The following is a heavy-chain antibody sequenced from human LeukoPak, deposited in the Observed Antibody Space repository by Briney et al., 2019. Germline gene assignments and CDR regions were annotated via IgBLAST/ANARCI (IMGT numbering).Heavy chain of an antibody. CDR3: AGPRTLTNDF. CDR2: IRSSGCSQ. V-gene: IGHV3-23*01. Sequence: GGSVRLSCAASGFTFSTYAMSWVRQAPGKGLEWVSAIRSSGCSQYYAESVKGRFTISRDNSKNTLYLQMNRLRAEDTAIYYCAGPRTLTNDFWGQGTLVTVSS. CDR1: GFTFSTYA. J-gene: IGHJ4*02.